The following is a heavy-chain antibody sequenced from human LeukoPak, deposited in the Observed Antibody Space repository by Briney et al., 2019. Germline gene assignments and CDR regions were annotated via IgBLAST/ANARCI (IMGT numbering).Heavy chain of an antibody. D-gene: IGHD1-26*01. J-gene: IGHJ4*02. V-gene: IGHV3-15*01. CDR3: TTNSGSYLVY. CDR1: GFTFSNAW. CDR2: IKSNTDGGTT. Sequence: GGSLRLSCAASGFTFSNAWMSWVRQAPGKGLQWVGRIKSNTDGGTTDYAAPVKGRFTISRDDSKNTLFLQMNSLKTEDTAVYYCTTNSGSYLVYWGQGTLVTVSS.